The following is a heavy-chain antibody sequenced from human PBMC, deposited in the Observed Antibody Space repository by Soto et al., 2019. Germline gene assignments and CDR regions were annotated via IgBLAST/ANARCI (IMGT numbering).Heavy chain of an antibody. D-gene: IGHD3-10*01. Sequence: SETLSLTCTVSGGSISSYYWSWIRQPPGKGLEWIGYIYYSGSTNYXPSXXXXXXXXXXXXXXQFSLKLSSVTAADTAVYYCAXXGGGLLWFGELLRPSNWFDPWGQGTLVT. CDR3: AXXGGGLLWFGELLRPSNWFDP. CDR1: GGSISSYY. J-gene: IGHJ5*02. CDR2: IYYSGST. V-gene: IGHV4-59*08.